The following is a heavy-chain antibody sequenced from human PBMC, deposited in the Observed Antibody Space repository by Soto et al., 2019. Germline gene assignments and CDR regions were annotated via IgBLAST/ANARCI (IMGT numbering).Heavy chain of an antibody. CDR2: ISSKSNYI. CDR3: AKDVVRGLGNPRVYYYNGMDV. Sequence: EVQLVESGGGLVKPGGSLRLSCAGSGFTFSDDSMNWVRQAPGKGLEWVASISSKSNYIFYAESVRGRFTISRDNAKNSLYLQMTSLRAEDAAVYHCAKDVVRGLGNPRVYYYNGMDVWGRGTTVIVSS. J-gene: IGHJ6*02. D-gene: IGHD3-10*01. CDR1: GFTFSDDS. V-gene: IGHV3-21*01.